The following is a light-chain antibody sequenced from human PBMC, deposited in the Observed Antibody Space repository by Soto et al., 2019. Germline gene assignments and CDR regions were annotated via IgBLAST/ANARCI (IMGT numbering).Light chain of an antibody. Sequence: DIVMTQSPATLSVSPGERATLSCRASQSVSSNLAWYQQKPGQTPRLLIYSVSSRATGIPDRFSGSGSGTDFTLTISSLEPEDAAVYYCHQRSSWPLTFGGGTKVDI. J-gene: IGKJ4*01. CDR3: HQRSSWPLT. V-gene: IGKV3-11*01. CDR2: SVS. CDR1: QSVSSN.